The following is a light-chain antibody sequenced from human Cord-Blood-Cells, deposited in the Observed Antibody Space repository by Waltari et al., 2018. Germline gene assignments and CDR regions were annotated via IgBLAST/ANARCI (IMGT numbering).Light chain of an antibody. V-gene: IGKV1-39*01. J-gene: IGKJ2*01. CDR3: QQRYSTPYT. Sequence: DIQMTQSPSSLSASVGARVTITCRASQSISSYLNWYQEKPGKAPKLLIYAASSLQSGVPSRFSGSGSGTDFTLTISSLQPEDFATYYCQQRYSTPYTFGQGTKLGIK. CDR1: QSISSY. CDR2: AAS.